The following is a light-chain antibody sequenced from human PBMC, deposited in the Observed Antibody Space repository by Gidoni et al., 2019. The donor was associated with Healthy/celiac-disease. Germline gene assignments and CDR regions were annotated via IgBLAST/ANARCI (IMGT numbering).Light chain of an antibody. CDR3: CSYAGSSTWV. CDR1: SSDVGSYNL. Sequence: QSALTQPASVSGSLGQSITISCTATSSDVGSYNLVSWYQQYPCKAPKIMIYEVSKRPSGVSNRFSGSKSGNTAYLTISGLQAEDEADYYCCSYAGSSTWVFGGGNKLTVL. V-gene: IGLV2-23*02. CDR2: EVS. J-gene: IGLJ3*02.